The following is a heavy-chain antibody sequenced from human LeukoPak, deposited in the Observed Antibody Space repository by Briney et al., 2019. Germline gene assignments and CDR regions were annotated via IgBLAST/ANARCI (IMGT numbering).Heavy chain of an antibody. J-gene: IGHJ4*02. CDR3: ARVNQQLVVWGYEFDY. V-gene: IGHV3-30*03. CDR1: GFTFSGYG. CDR2: ISYDGSNK. D-gene: IGHD6-6*01. Sequence: PGRSLRLSCAASGFTFSGYGMHWVRQAPGKGLEWVAVISYDGSNKYYADSVKGRFTISRDNSKNTLYLQMNSLRAEDTAVYYCARVNQQLVVWGYEFDYWGQGTLVTVSS.